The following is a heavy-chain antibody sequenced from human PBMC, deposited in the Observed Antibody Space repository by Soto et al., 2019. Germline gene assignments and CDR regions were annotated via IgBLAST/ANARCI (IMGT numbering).Heavy chain of an antibody. Sequence: EVQLLESGGDLVQPGRSLRLSCAASGFTFSGYAMSWVRQAPGKGLEWVSVIHGGGNSAYYADSVKGRFTISRDNSTNTLYLQMSSLRGEDTAVYYCAKNRGRVTTPWHFDYWGQGTLVTVSS. CDR1: GFTFSGYA. D-gene: IGHD4-17*01. CDR2: IHGGGNSA. V-gene: IGHV3-23*01. J-gene: IGHJ4*02. CDR3: AKNRGRVTTPWHFDY.